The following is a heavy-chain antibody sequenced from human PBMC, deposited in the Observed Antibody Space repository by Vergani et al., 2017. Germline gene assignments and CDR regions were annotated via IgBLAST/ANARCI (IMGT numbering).Heavy chain of an antibody. CDR3: AILGGQWLVSGGPYYGMDV. J-gene: IGHJ6*02. V-gene: IGHV1-69*04. Sequence: QVQLVQSGAEVKKPGSSVKVSCKASGGTFSSYAISWVRQAPGQGLEWMGRIIPILGIANYAQKFQGRVTITADKSTSTAYMELSSLRSEDTAVYYCAILGGQWLVSGGPYYGMDVWGQGTTVTVSS. CDR2: IIPILGIA. CDR1: GGTFSSYA. D-gene: IGHD6-19*01.